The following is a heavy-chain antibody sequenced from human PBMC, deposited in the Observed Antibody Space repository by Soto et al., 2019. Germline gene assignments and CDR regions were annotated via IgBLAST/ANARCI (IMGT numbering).Heavy chain of an antibody. CDR2: ILPAFGTA. CDR3: ARGHEYGGNSDAFDI. J-gene: IGHJ3*02. CDR1: GGTFKTES. V-gene: IGHV1-69*13. Sequence: QVRLVQSGAEVKKPGSSVKVSCTYSGGTFKTESINWLRQAPGQGLEWMGNILPAFGTADSAPKFQGRVTITSDQATTTAYMELSSLTSQDTAFYFCARGHEYGGNSDAFDIWGQGTMVTVSS. D-gene: IGHD4-17*01.